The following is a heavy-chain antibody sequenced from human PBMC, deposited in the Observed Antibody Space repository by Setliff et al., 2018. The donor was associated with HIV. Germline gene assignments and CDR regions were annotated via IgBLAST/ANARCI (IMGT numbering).Heavy chain of an antibody. V-gene: IGHV4-61*09. CDR3: ARHGLLWFGAGYNWFDP. CDR2: IYTSGST. J-gene: IGHJ5*02. Sequence: SETLSLTCTVSGGSISSGSYYWSWIRQPAGKGLGWIGHIYTSGSTNYNPSLKSRVTISVDTSKNQFSLKLSSVTAADTAVYYCARHGLLWFGAGYNWFDPWGQGTLVTVSS. D-gene: IGHD3-10*01. CDR1: GGSISSGSYY.